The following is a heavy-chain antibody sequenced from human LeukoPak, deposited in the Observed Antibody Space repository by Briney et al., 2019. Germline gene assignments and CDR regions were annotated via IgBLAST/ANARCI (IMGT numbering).Heavy chain of an antibody. D-gene: IGHD1-14*01. J-gene: IGHJ4*02. Sequence: ASVKVSCKASGYTFTSYDINWVRQATGQGLEWMGWMNPNSGNTGYAQKFQGRVTMTRNTSISTVYMELSSLRSEDTAVYYCATIPRREAVTDYWGQGTLVTVSS. CDR1: GYTFTSYD. CDR3: ATIPRREAVTDY. V-gene: IGHV1-8*01. CDR2: MNPNSGNT.